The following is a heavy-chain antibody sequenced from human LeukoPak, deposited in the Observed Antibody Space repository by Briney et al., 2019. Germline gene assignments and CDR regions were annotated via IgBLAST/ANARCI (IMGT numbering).Heavy chain of an antibody. V-gene: IGHV4-31*03. D-gene: IGHD5-24*01. CDR1: GGSISSGGYY. J-gene: IGHJ4*02. CDR3: AMRRDDYNYFFDY. Sequence: PSQTLSLTCTVSGGSISSGGYYWSWIRQHPGKGLEWIGYIYYSGSTYYNPSLKSRVTISEDTSKNQFSLKLSSVTAADTAVYYCAMRRDDYNYFFDYWGQGTLVTVSS. CDR2: IYYSGST.